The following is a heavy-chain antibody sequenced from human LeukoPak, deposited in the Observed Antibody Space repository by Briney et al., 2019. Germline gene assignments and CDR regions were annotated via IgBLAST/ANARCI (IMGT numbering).Heavy chain of an antibody. Sequence: ATVKVSCKASRYTFTGYYMHWVRQAPGQRLEWLGWINPNSGGTNYAQKFQGRVTMTRDTSISTAYMKLSRLRSDDTAVYYCARGTGGVGYWGQGTLVTVSS. D-gene: IGHD3-16*01. J-gene: IGHJ4*02. CDR3: ARGTGGVGY. CDR1: RYTFTGYY. CDR2: INPNSGGT. V-gene: IGHV1-2*02.